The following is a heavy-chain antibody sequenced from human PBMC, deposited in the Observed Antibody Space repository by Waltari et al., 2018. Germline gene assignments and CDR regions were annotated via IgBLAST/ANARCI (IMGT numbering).Heavy chain of an antibody. Sequence: EVYLEQSGGGLVQPGGSLKLSCAASGATIDNNYMNWLRKAPGKGLQWISVILPAATTHYADSVRGRFAIARDTSENTLYLQLSGLRPDDSGFYYCARAGHPNSWGQGALVTVSS. V-gene: IGHV3-66*02. CDR1: GATIDNNY. J-gene: IGHJ1*01. CDR2: ILPAATT. D-gene: IGHD1-1*01. CDR3: ARAGHPNS.